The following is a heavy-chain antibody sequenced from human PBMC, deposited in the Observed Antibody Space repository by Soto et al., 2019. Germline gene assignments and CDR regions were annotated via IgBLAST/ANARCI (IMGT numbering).Heavy chain of an antibody. CDR3: ARGLSSGALFDY. V-gene: IGHV1-2*02. Sequence: QVQLVQSGAEVKKPGASVKVSCKASGYTFTGYYMHWVRQAPGQGLEWMGWINPNSGGTNYAQKFQGRVTMTRDTSISTAYMELSSRRSEDTPVYYCARGLSSGALFDYWGQGTLVTVSS. CDR2: INPNSGGT. CDR1: GYTFTGYY. J-gene: IGHJ4*02. D-gene: IGHD6-19*01.